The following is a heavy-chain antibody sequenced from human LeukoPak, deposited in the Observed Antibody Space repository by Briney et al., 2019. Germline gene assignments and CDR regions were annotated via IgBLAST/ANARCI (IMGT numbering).Heavy chain of an antibody. CDR2: INPYLGIA. J-gene: IGHJ4*02. CDR3: ASGTTMVPTDY. Sequence: GASVKVSCKASGGTFSSYSISWVRQAPGRGLEWMGRINPYLGIANYAQRFQDRVTITADRSTSTAYMELSSLTSEDTAVYYCASGTTMVPTDYWGQGTPVTVSS. CDR1: GGTFSSYS. V-gene: IGHV1-69*02. D-gene: IGHD5-18*01.